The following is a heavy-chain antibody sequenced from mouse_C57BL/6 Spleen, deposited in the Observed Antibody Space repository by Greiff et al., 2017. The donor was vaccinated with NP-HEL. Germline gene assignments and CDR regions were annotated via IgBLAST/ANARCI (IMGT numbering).Heavy chain of an antibody. Sequence: QVQLQQPGAELVRPGSSVKLSCKASGYTFTSYWMDWVKQRPGQGLEWIGNIYPSDSETHYNQKFKDKATLTVDKSSSTAYMQLSSLTSEDSAVYYCARFEGGYDYDGFAYWGQGTLVTVSA. CDR3: ARFEGGYDYDGFAY. D-gene: IGHD2-4*01. CDR1: GYTFTSYW. V-gene: IGHV1-61*01. CDR2: IYPSDSET. J-gene: IGHJ3*01.